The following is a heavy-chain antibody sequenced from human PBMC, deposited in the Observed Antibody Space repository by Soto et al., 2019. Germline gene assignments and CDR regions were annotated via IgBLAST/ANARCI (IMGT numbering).Heavy chain of an antibody. Sequence: PGGSLRLSCAASGFTFSSYAMSWVRQAPGKGLESVSAISGSGGSTYYADSVKGHVTISADKSISTAYLQWSSLKASDTAMYYCARLYAAPFRIAAAGTGSPYYYYGMDVWGQGTTVTV. CDR3: ARLYAAPFRIAAAGTGSPYYYYGMDV. CDR1: GFTFSSYA. CDR2: ISGSGGST. D-gene: IGHD6-13*01. V-gene: IGHV3-23*01. J-gene: IGHJ6*02.